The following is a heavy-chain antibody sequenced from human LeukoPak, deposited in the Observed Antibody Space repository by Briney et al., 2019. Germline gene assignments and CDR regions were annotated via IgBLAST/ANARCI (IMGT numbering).Heavy chain of an antibody. CDR2: IIPILGIA. D-gene: IGHD1-20*01. J-gene: IGHJ4*02. V-gene: IGHV1-69*04. CDR3: AKDKGITGNIYDY. Sequence: GASVKVSCKASGGTFSSYTISWVRQAPGQGLEWMGRIIPILGIANYAQKFQGRVTITADKSTSTAYMELSSLRAEDTAVYYCAKDKGITGNIYDYWGQGTLVTVSS. CDR1: GGTFSSYT.